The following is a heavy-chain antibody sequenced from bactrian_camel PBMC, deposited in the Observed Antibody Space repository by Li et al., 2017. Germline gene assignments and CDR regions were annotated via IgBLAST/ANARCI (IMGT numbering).Heavy chain of an antibody. CDR1: EYEGSSNC. J-gene: IGHJ4*01. V-gene: IGHV3S53*01. CDR3: AADSSPLARRCRLVRDDYNS. CDR2: LDVDRTI. Sequence: HVQLVESGGGSVQAGGSLRLSCVLSEYEGSSNCMGWFRQAPGKEREGVASLDVDRTIVYADSVKGRFTISKGNAKNTLYLQMNSLKPEDTAMYYCAADSSPLARRCRLVRDDYNSWGQGTQVTVS. D-gene: IGHD6*01.